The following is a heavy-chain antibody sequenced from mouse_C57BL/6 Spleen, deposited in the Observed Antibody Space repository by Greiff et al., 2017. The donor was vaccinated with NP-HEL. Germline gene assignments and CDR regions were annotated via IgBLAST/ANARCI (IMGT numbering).Heavy chain of an antibody. V-gene: IGHV5-16*01. J-gene: IGHJ3*01. CDR2: INHDGSST. CDR1: GFTFSDYY. Sequence: EVQLVESEAGLVQPGSSMKLSCTASGFTFSDYYMPWVRQVPEKGLEWVANINHDGSSTYYLDSLKSHFILSRDNAKNILYLQMSSLKSEDTAAYYCAREGYYDYDWFDYWGQGTPVTVSA. D-gene: IGHD2-4*01. CDR3: AREGYYDYDWFDY.